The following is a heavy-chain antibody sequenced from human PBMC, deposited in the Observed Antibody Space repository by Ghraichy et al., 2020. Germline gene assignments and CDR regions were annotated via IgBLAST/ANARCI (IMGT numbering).Heavy chain of an antibody. CDR1: GFTFSSYN. CDR2: ISSSSRAI. J-gene: IGHJ4*02. D-gene: IGHD3-10*01. Sequence: GGSLRLSCAASGFTFSSYNMNWVRQAPGKGLEWVSYISSSSRAIYYTDSVKGRFTISRDNAKNSLYLQMNSLRDEDTAVYYCARDYDGSGSYYIADYWGQGTLVTVSS. V-gene: IGHV3-48*02. CDR3: ARDYDGSGSYYIADY.